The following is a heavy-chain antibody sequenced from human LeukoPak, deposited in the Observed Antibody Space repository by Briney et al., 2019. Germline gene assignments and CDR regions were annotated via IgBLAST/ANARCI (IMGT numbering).Heavy chain of an antibody. CDR1: GYTFTIYG. D-gene: IGHD3-22*01. Sequence: ASVKVSFKSSGYTFTIYGISWVRQAPGQGLEWVGWISAYNGNTNYAQKLQGRVTMTTDTSTSTAYMELRSLRSDDTAVYYCARDWYYYDSYGDYVFDYWGQGTLVTVSS. CDR2: ISAYNGNT. J-gene: IGHJ4*02. V-gene: IGHV1-18*01. CDR3: ARDWYYYDSYGDYVFDY.